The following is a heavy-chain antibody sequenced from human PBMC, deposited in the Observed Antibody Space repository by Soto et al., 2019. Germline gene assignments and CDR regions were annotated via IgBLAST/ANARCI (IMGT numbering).Heavy chain of an antibody. CDR1: GFTFSSYW. J-gene: IGHJ4*02. CDR3: ERTTSQWLVHY. D-gene: IGHD6-19*01. V-gene: IGHV3-74*01. CDR2: INSDGSST. Sequence: GGALRVSCAASGFTFSSYWMHWVRQAPGKGLVWVSRINSDGSSTSDADSVKGRFTISRDNAKNTLYLQMNSLRAEDTAVYYCERTTSQWLVHYWGQGSMVTVYS.